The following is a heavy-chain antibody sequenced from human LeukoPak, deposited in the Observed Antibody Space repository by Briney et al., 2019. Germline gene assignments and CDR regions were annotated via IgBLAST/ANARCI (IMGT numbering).Heavy chain of an antibody. Sequence: GASVKVSCKASGYTFTSYGIIWVRQAPGQGLEWMGWISAYNGNTNYAQKLQGRVTMTTDTSTSTAYMELRSLRSDDTAVYYCARDFDYYDSSGPRSDVWGQGTTVTVSS. V-gene: IGHV1-18*01. D-gene: IGHD3-22*01. J-gene: IGHJ6*02. CDR2: ISAYNGNT. CDR1: GYTFTSYG. CDR3: ARDFDYYDSSGPRSDV.